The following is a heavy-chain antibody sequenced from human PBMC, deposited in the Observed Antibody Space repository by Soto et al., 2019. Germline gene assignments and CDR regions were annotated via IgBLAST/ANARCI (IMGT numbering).Heavy chain of an antibody. J-gene: IGHJ4*02. Sequence: ASVRVSCKASGYTFTSYGISWVQQAPGQGLEWMGWISAYNGNTNYAQKLQGRVTMTTDTSTSTAYMELRSLRSDDTAVYYCARDGDYGDYFDYWGQGTLVTVSS. CDR2: ISAYNGNT. CDR3: ARDGDYGDYFDY. V-gene: IGHV1-18*01. CDR1: GYTFTSYG. D-gene: IGHD4-17*01.